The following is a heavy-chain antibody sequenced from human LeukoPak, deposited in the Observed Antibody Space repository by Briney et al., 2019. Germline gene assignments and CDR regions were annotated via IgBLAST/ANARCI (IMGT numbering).Heavy chain of an antibody. CDR3: AREARADY. CDR1: GFTVSSNY. J-gene: IGHJ4*02. D-gene: IGHD5-12*01. V-gene: IGHV3-66*01. CDR2: IYSTGST. Sequence: GGSLRLSCAASGFTVSSNYMSWVRQAPGKGLEWVSVIYSTGSTYYADTVKGRFTISRDNSKNTLYLQMNSLRAEDTAVYYCAREARADYWGQGTLVTVSS.